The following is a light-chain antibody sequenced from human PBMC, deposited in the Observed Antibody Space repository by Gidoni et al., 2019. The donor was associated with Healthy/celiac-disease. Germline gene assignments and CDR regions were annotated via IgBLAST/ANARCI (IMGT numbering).Light chain of an antibody. CDR3: MQDTHRPPLT. CDR2: KVS. Sequence: DVVLTPSPLSLLFTLGQAASTSCRSSQSLVHSDGNTYLNRFQQRPGQSPRRLISKVSNRSSGGTDGCSGGGSGTDFTLKISRVEEEDDGVYYYMQDTHRPPLTFGGGTKVEIK. V-gene: IGKV2-30*02. CDR1: QSLVHSDGNTY. J-gene: IGKJ4*01.